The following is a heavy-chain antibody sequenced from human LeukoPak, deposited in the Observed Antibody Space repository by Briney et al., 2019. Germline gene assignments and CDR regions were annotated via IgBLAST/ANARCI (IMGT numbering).Heavy chain of an antibody. CDR3: ARHPDYYDSSGHFYVEAFHI. V-gene: IGHV4-39*01. CDR1: GGSISSSSYY. D-gene: IGHD3-22*01. Sequence: PSETLSLTCTVSGGSISSSSYYWSWIRQPPGKGLEWIGSVYYSGSTYYNPSLKSRVTISVDTSKNQYSLTLSSVTAADTAVFYCARHPDYYDSSGHFYVEAFHIWGQGTMVTVSS. CDR2: VYYSGST. J-gene: IGHJ3*02.